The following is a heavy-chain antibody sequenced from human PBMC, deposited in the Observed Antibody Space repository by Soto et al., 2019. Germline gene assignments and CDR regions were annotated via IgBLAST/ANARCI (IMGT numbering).Heavy chain of an antibody. CDR1: GGTFSSYT. V-gene: IGHV1-69*02. J-gene: IGHJ6*04. D-gene: IGHD3-10*01. CDR3: ASFLGITSVGRTPV. CDR2: IIPILGLA. Sequence: SVKVSCKASGGTFSSYTFNWVRQAPGQGLEWMGRIIPILGLANHAQKFRGRVTISADNSTSTAYMELSSLRSDDTAVYYCASFLGITSVGRTPVWGKGTTVTVSS.